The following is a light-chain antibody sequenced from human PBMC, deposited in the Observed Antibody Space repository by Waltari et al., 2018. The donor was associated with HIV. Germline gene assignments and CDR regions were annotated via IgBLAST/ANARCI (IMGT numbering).Light chain of an antibody. Sequence: DIQMTQSPSSLSAYVGDRVTITCQASQDISNYLNWYQQKPGKAPKLLIYDASNLETGVPSRFSGSGSGTDFTFTISSLQPEDIATYYCQQYDNLFGAFGQGTKVEIK. V-gene: IGKV1-33*01. J-gene: IGKJ1*01. CDR3: QQYDNLFGA. CDR2: DAS. CDR1: QDISNY.